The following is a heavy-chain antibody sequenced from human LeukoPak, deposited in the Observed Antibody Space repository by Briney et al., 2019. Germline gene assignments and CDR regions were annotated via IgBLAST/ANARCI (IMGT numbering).Heavy chain of an antibody. CDR1: GVSISSSNSY. CDR2: IYYSGNT. J-gene: IGHJ4*02. CDR3: ARQTGSGLFILP. D-gene: IGHD3/OR15-3a*01. Sequence: SETLSLTCTVSGVSISSSNSYWGWIRQPPGKGLEWIGSIYYSGNTYYNASLKGQVSISIDTSKNQFSLKLTSVTAADTAVYYCARQTGSGLFILPGGQGTLVTVSS. V-gene: IGHV4-39*01.